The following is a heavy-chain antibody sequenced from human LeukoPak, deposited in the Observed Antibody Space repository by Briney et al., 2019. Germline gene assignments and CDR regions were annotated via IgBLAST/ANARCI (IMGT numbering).Heavy chain of an antibody. D-gene: IGHD6-19*01. CDR2: ISWNSGSI. Sequence: GGSLRLPCAASGFTFDDYAMHWVRQPPGKGLEWVSGISWNSGSIGYADSVKGRFTTFRDSAKKSLFLQMNSLRVEDTALYYCTKDKGRQQWLVLDPWGQGTLVTVSS. CDR3: TKDKGRQQWLVLDP. J-gene: IGHJ5*02. V-gene: IGHV3-9*01. CDR1: GFTFDDYA.